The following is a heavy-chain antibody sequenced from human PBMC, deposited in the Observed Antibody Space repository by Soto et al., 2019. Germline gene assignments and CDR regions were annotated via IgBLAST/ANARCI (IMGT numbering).Heavy chain of an antibody. Sequence: QVQLVESGGGVVQPGRSLRLSCAASGFTFSSYGMHWVRQAPGKGLEWVAVISYDGSNKYYADSVKGRFTISRDNSKNTLYLQMNSLGAEDTAVYYCANNIYSYGFDYWGQGTLVTVSS. J-gene: IGHJ4*02. D-gene: IGHD5-18*01. CDR1: GFTFSSYG. V-gene: IGHV3-30*18. CDR3: ANNIYSYGFDY. CDR2: ISYDGSNK.